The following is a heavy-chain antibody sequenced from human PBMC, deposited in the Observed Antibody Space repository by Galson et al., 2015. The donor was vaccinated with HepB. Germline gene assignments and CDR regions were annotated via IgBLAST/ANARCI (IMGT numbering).Heavy chain of an antibody. V-gene: IGHV4-59*01. CDR3: ARSYNYYFYVMDV. CDR2: IYDNGNT. CDR1: GGSISSYY. D-gene: IGHD1-26*01. J-gene: IGHJ6*02. Sequence: LSLTCTVSGGSISSYYWSWIRQPPGKGLEWIGYIYDNGNTNYNPSLKSRGTISLDMSKNQFPLKLSSVTAADTAVYYCARSYNYYFYVMDVWGQGTTVTVSS.